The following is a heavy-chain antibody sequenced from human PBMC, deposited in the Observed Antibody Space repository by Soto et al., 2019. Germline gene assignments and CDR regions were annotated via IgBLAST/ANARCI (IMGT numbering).Heavy chain of an antibody. J-gene: IGHJ6*03. V-gene: IGHV4-31*03. D-gene: IGHD3-3*01. CDR1: GGSISSGGYY. Sequence: PSETLSLTCTVSGGSISSGGYYWSWIRQHPGKGLEWIGYIYYSGSTYYNPSLKSRVTISVDTSKSQFSLKLSSVTAADTAVYYCARSYYDFWSGYYRNYYMDVWGKGTTVTVSS. CDR2: IYYSGST. CDR3: ARSYYDFWSGYYRNYYMDV.